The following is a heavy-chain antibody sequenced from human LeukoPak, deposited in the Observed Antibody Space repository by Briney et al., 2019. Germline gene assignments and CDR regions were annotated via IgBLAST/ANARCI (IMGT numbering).Heavy chain of an antibody. V-gene: IGHV3-30*14. D-gene: IGHD4-17*01. Sequence: PGRSLRLSCAASGFTFSGYSMHWVRQAPGKGLEWVAVMSSDGSNEYYADSVKGRFTISRDNSKNTLYLQIDSLRVEDSAVYYCARDPTSTVTTFGLYWGQGTLVTDSS. CDR2: MSSDGSNE. J-gene: IGHJ4*02. CDR3: ARDPTSTVTTFGLY. CDR1: GFTFSGYS.